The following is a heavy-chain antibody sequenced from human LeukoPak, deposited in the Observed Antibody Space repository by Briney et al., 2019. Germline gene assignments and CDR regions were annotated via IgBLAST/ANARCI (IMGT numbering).Heavy chain of an antibody. J-gene: IGHJ4*02. D-gene: IGHD5-18*01. CDR3: ARGWIQLWLPGELGY. Sequence: GASVKVSCKASGGTFSSYAISWVRQAPGQGLEWMGGIIPIFGTANYAQKFQGRVTITTDESTSTAYMELSSLRSEDTAVYYCARGWIQLWLPGELGYWGQGTLVTVSS. CDR2: IIPIFGTA. V-gene: IGHV1-69*05. CDR1: GGTFSSYA.